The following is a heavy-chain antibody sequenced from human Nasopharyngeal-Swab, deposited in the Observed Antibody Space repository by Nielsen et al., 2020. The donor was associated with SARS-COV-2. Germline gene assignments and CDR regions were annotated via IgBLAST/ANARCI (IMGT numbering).Heavy chain of an antibody. CDR1: GFTGSSNY. D-gene: IGHD6-19*01. CDR3: ARITVAGDYYYGMDV. V-gene: IGHV3-21*01. J-gene: IGHJ6*02. CDR2: ISSSSSYI. Sequence: GGSLRLSCAASGFTGSSNYMNWVRQAPGKGLEWVSSISSSSSYIYYADSVKGRFTISRDNAKNSLYLQMNSLRAEDTAVYYCARITVAGDYYYGMDVWGQGTTVTVSS.